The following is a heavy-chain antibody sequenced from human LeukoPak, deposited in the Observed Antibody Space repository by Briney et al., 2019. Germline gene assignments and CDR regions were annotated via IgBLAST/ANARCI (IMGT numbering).Heavy chain of an antibody. J-gene: IGHJ4*02. CDR1: GFIFSNFW. V-gene: IGHV3-7*01. Sequence: GGSLRLSCEASGFIFSNFWMSWVRQAPGEGLEWVANIREDGSEAYYVDFVKGRFTISRDNDKNSLHLQMNSLRVEDTAVYYRARDGTGDGYFDYWGQGTLVTVSS. CDR2: IREDGSEA. D-gene: IGHD5-24*01. CDR3: ARDGTGDGYFDY.